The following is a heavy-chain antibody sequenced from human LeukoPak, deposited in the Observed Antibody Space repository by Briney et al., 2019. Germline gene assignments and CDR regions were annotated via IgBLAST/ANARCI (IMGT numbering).Heavy chain of an antibody. Sequence: PGRSLRLSCAASGFTFSSYAMHWVRQAPGKGLEWVAVISYDGSNKYYADSVKGRFTISRDNSKNTLYLQMNSLRAEDTAVYYCATSKANVQYYYDSSGGYGMDVWGQGTTVTVSS. D-gene: IGHD3-22*01. V-gene: IGHV3-30-3*01. J-gene: IGHJ6*02. CDR3: ATSKANVQYYYDSSGGYGMDV. CDR2: ISYDGSNK. CDR1: GFTFSSYA.